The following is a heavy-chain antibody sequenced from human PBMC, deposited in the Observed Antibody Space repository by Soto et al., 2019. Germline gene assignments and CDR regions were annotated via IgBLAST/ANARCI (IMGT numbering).Heavy chain of an antibody. Sequence: PSETLSLTCTVSGGSISSDYWSWIRQPPGKGLECIGYIYYTGSTNYNPSLKSRVSISVDTSKNQLSLKLSSVTAADTAVYYCAREPSGIHDAFDIWGQGTMVTVS. CDR3: AREPSGIHDAFDI. CDR2: IYYTGST. CDR1: GGSISSDY. D-gene: IGHD3-10*01. V-gene: IGHV4-59*12. J-gene: IGHJ3*02.